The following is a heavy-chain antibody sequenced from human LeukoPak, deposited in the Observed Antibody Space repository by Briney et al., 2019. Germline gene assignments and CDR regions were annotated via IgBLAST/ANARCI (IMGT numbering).Heavy chain of an antibody. Sequence: ASVKVSCKASGYTFTTYNINWVRQAPGQRLEWMGWISGYNGNTNYAQKLQGRVTMTADTSTNTAYMDLRSLRSDDTAVYYCARPGCYDILTGEDLCFDYWGQGALVTVSS. CDR1: GYTFTTYN. CDR2: ISGYNGNT. CDR3: ARPGCYDILTGEDLCFDY. J-gene: IGHJ4*02. V-gene: IGHV1-18*01. D-gene: IGHD3-9*01.